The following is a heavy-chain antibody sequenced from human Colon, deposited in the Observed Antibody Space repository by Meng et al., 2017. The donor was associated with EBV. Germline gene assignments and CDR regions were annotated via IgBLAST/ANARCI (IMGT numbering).Heavy chain of an antibody. V-gene: IGHV4-39*01. D-gene: IGHD3-10*01. Sequence: QLQLQESGPGRVKPSETLSLTCTVSGGSISISSYYWGWIRQPPGKGLEWIGSIYYNGSTYYNPSLKSRVTISVDTSKNQFSLKLNSVTAADTAVYYCARRRYYYGSGSYHSYYFDYWGQGALVTVFS. CDR3: ARRRYYYGSGSYHSYYFDY. CDR2: IYYNGST. CDR1: GGSISISSYY. J-gene: IGHJ4*02.